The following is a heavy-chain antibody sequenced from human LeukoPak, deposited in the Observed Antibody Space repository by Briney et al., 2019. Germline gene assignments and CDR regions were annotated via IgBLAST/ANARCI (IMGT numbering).Heavy chain of an antibody. Sequence: SEILSLTCTVSGGSITSSSYYWGWIRQPPGKGPEWIGSINYTGSTNYNPSLKCRVTISLDTSKNQFSLKLTSVTAADTAVYYCASVRGYSSGWYASGFDPWGQGTLVIVSS. CDR2: INYTGST. D-gene: IGHD6-19*01. J-gene: IGHJ5*02. V-gene: IGHV4-39*07. CDR1: GGSITSSSYY. CDR3: ASVRGYSSGWYASGFDP.